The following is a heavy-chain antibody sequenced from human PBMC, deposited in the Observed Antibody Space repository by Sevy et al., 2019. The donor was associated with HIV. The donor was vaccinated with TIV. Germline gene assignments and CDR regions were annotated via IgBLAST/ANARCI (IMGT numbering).Heavy chain of an antibody. CDR2: IYTSGST. Sequence: SETLTLTCTVSGGSFSSSSYYWNWIRQPAGRGLEWIGRIYTSGSTNYNPSLKSRVTMSVDTSKNQFSLKLSSVTAADTAVYYCAGRIAVAAFDYWGQGNLVTVSS. J-gene: IGHJ4*02. CDR3: AGRIAVAAFDY. D-gene: IGHD6-19*01. V-gene: IGHV4-61*02. CDR1: GGSFSSSSYY.